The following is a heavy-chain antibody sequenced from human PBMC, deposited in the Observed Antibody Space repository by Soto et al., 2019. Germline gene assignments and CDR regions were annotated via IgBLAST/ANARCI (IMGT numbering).Heavy chain of an antibody. J-gene: IGHJ5*01. CDR2: LWYDGRNE. CDR3: ARGTATDGLDS. D-gene: IGHD2-21*02. CDR1: GFTFSSCG. Sequence: PGGSLRLSCVASGFTFSSCGMHWVRQAPGKGLEWVAFLWYDGRNENYTDSVKGRFTISRDNSKNTLYLQMNSLRADDTAVYYCARGTATDGLDSWGQGTLVTVSS. V-gene: IGHV3-33*01.